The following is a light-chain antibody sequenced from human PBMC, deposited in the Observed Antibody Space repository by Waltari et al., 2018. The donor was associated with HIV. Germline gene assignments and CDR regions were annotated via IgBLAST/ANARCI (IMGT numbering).Light chain of an antibody. CDR2: LGS. V-gene: IGKV2-28*01. Sequence: IVMTQSPLSLPVTPGEPVSISCRSSRSLLHTNGYNYLDWYLQKPGQSPQLLIYLGSNRASGVPDRFSGSGSGTDFTLKISRVEAEDVGIYYGMQALHTWTFGQGTKVEIK. CDR3: MQALHTWT. CDR1: RSLLHTNGYNY. J-gene: IGKJ1*01.